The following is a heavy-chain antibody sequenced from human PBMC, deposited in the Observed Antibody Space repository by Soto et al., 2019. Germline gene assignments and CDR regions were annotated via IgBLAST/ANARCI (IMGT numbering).Heavy chain of an antibody. CDR1: GGSISSYY. V-gene: IGHV4-59*01. CDR3: ARLTTMVRGAAYYFDY. CDR2: IYYSGST. J-gene: IGHJ4*02. Sequence: PSETLSLTCTVSGGSISSYYWSWIRQPPGKGLEWIGYIYYSGSTNYNPSLKSRVTISVDTSKNQFSLKLSSVTAADTAVYYCARLTTMVRGAAYYFDYWGQGTLVTVSS. D-gene: IGHD3-10*01.